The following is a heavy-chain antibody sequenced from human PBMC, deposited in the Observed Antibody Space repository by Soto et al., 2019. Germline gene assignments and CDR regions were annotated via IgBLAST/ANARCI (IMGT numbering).Heavy chain of an antibody. J-gene: IGHJ4*02. Sequence: GGSLRLSCAASGFTFNMYAMSWVRQAPGKGLEWASGIGGSGANTFYADFVKGRFTISRDNSKNTLYLQMDSLRAEDTAIYYCARTITGYFWAGAYWGQGTLVTVS. D-gene: IGHD1-1*01. CDR2: IGGSGANT. V-gene: IGHV3-23*01. CDR1: GFTFNMYA. CDR3: ARTITGYFWAGAY.